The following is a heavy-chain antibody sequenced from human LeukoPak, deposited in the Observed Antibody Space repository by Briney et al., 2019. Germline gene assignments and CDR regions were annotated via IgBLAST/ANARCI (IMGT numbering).Heavy chain of an antibody. CDR3: AKDQLGSYSAFDI. J-gene: IGHJ3*02. V-gene: IGHV3-23*01. CDR1: GFTFSSYA. CDR2: ISGSGGSA. Sequence: GGSLRLSCEASGFTFSSYAMSWVRQAPGKGLEWVPSISGSGGSAYYADSVKGRFTISRDNSKNTLYVQMTSLRAEDTAVYYCAKDQLGSYSAFDIWGQGTMVTVSS. D-gene: IGHD1-26*01.